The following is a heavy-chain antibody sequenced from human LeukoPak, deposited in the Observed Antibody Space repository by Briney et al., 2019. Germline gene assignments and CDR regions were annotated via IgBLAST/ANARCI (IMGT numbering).Heavy chain of an antibody. CDR3: ARDYKADF. Sequence: GGSLRLSCPTSGFTFSTYAMTWVRQAPGKGLEWVSSIDIYATKTNYADSVRGRFTTSRDNSKNTLYLQMNSLRGEDTAIYYCARDYKADFWGQGTLVTVS. CDR1: GFTFSTYA. J-gene: IGHJ4*02. V-gene: IGHV3-23*05. D-gene: IGHD3-10*01. CDR2: IDIYATKT.